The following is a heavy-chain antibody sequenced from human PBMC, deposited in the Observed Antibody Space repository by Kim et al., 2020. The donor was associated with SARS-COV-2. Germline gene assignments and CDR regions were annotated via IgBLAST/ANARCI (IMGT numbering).Heavy chain of an antibody. D-gene: IGHD6-19*01. Sequence: PALKERVTISVDASKNQFSRKLSSVTAADTAVYYCARSRGQYSSDLGTAYWGQGTLVTVSS. J-gene: IGHJ4*02. CDR3: ARSRGQYSSDLGTAY. V-gene: IGHV4-59*01.